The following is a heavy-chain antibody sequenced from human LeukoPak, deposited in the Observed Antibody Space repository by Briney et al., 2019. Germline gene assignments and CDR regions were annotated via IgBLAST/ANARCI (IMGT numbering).Heavy chain of an antibody. D-gene: IGHD4-17*01. V-gene: IGHV3-7*03. CDR2: IKQDGSKK. J-gene: IGHJ4*02. CDR1: ESIFSSSW. Sequence: GGSLRLSCAASESIFSSSWMSWVRQAPGKGLEWVANIKQDGSKKNYVDSVKGRFTISRDNAKHSLFLQMNSLRAEDTAVYYCARDPAYGALDYWGQGTLVTVSS. CDR3: ARDPAYGALDY.